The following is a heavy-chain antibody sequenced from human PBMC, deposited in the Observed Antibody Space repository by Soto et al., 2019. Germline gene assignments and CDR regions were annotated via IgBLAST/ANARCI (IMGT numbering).Heavy chain of an antibody. J-gene: IGHJ4*02. CDR3: TTVRVTMILEVPQF. CDR1: GFTFNNAW. CDR2: IKSKTDGGTT. Sequence: SLRLSCAASGFTFNNAWMNWVRQAPGKGLEWVGRIKSKTDGGTTDYAAPVKGRFTISRDDSKNTLYLQMNSLKTEDTAVYYCTTVRVTMILEVPQFWGQGTLVTVSS. V-gene: IGHV3-15*01. D-gene: IGHD3-22*01.